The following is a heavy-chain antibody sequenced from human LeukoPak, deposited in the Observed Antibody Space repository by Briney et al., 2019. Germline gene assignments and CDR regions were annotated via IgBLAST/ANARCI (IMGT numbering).Heavy chain of an antibody. J-gene: IGHJ4*02. CDR1: GYTFTSYY. CDR3: ARGGDSSGWYQWGDDY. D-gene: IGHD6-19*01. CDR2: INPSGGST. V-gene: IGHV1-46*01. Sequence: GASVKVFCKASGYTFTSYYMHWVRQAPGQGLEWMGIINPSGGSTSYAQKFQGRVTMTRDTSTSTVYMELSSLRSEDTAVYYCARGGDSSGWYQWGDDYWGQGTLVTVSS.